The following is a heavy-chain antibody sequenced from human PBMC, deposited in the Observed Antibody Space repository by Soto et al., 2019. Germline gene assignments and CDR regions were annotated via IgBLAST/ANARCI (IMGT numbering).Heavy chain of an antibody. CDR2: VNHSGST. J-gene: IGHJ4*02. V-gene: IGHV4-34*01. Sequence: ASETLSLTCAVYGGSFSGFHWSWIRQPPGKGLEWIGEVNHSGSTNYNPSLKSRVTISVDDAKSSLYLQMNSLRVEDTAVYFCVRDHASAFDSWGQGTQVTVSS. D-gene: IGHD2-2*01. CDR3: VRDHASAFDS. CDR1: GGSFSGFH.